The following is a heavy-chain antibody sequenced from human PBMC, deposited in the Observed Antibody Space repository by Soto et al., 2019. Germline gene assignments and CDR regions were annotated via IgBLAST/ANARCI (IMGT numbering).Heavy chain of an antibody. D-gene: IGHD2-15*01. Sequence: SETLSLTCTVSGGSISSYYWSWIRQPPGKGLEWIGYIYYSGSTNYNPSLKSRVTISVDTSKNQFSLKLSSVTAADTAVYYCARVYCSGGSYELDYWGQGTLVTVSS. CDR2: IYYSGST. CDR1: GGSISSYY. CDR3: ARVYCSGGSYELDY. V-gene: IGHV4-59*01. J-gene: IGHJ4*02.